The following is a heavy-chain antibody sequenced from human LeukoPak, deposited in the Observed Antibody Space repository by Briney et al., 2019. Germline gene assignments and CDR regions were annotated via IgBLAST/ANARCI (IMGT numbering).Heavy chain of an antibody. Sequence: GGSLRLSCAASGFTFSGSAMHWVRQASGKGLEWVGRIRSKANSYATAYAASVKGRFTISRDDSKNTAYLQMNSLKTEDTAVYYCTTLADSSGYYSGYWGQGTLVTVSS. CDR2: IRSKANSYAT. D-gene: IGHD3-22*01. J-gene: IGHJ4*02. CDR1: GFTFSGSA. V-gene: IGHV3-73*01. CDR3: TTLADSSGYYSGY.